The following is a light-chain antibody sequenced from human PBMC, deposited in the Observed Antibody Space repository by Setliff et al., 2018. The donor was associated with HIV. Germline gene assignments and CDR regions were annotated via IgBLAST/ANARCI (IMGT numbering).Light chain of an antibody. CDR1: SSDVGGYDY. CDR3: SSYTSISTYV. Sequence: QSALTQPASASGSPGQSIAISCTGTSSDVGGYDYVSWFQQHPGKAPKLMIYDVSKRPSGVSNRFSGSKSDNTASLTISGLQAEDEADYFCSSYTSISTYVFGTGTKVTVL. V-gene: IGLV2-14*01. CDR2: DVS. J-gene: IGLJ1*01.